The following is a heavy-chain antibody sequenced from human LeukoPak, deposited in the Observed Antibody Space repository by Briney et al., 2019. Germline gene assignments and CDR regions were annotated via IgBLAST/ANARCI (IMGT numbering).Heavy chain of an antibody. J-gene: IGHJ4*02. D-gene: IGHD6-13*01. Sequence: GGSLRLSCGASGFTFSTYWMHWVRQAPGKGLVWVSRINSDGSEITYADSVKGRFTMSSDNAKNTLYLQVNSLRAGDTAVYYCGREDISNSWYIDYWGQGTLVTVSS. V-gene: IGHV3-74*01. CDR3: GREDISNSWYIDY. CDR1: GFTFSTYW. CDR2: INSDGSEI.